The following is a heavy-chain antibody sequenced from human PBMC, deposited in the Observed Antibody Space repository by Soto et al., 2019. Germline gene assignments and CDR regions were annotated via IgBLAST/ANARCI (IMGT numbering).Heavy chain of an antibody. CDR2: INHSGST. CDR1: GGSFSGYY. Sequence: QVQLQQWGAGLLKPSEILSLTCAVYGGSFSGYYWSWIRQPPGKGLEWIGEINHSGSTNYNPSLKSRVTISVDTSKNQFSLKLSSVTAADTAVYYCASSPGWEPFDYWGQGTLVTVSS. J-gene: IGHJ4*02. CDR3: ASSPGWEPFDY. V-gene: IGHV4-34*01. D-gene: IGHD1-26*01.